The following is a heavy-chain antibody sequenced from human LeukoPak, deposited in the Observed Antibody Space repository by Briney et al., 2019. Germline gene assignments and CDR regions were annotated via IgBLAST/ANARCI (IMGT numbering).Heavy chain of an antibody. CDR1: GFTFSSDE. V-gene: IGHV3-48*03. J-gene: IGHJ5*02. D-gene: IGHD5-24*01. CDR3: ARASDPWLQLT. CDR2: ISSTGSMK. Sequence: PGGSLRLSCAASGFTFSSDEMSWVRQAPGKGLEWVSYISSTGSMKYYADSVKGRFSISRDNAQTSLYLQMNSLRAEDTAVYYCARASDPWLQLTWGQGTLVTVS.